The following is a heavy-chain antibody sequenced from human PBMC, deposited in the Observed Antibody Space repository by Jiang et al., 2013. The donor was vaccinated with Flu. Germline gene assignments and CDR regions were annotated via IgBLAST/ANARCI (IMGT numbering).Heavy chain of an antibody. J-gene: IGHJ5*02. CDR2: IYYSGSR. D-gene: IGHD3-10*01. Sequence: GSGLVKPSETLSLTCTVSGGSISNYYWSWIRQPPGKGLEWIGYIYYSGSRNYNPSLKSRVTISFDTSKNQFSLKLSSVTAADTAVYYCARSAVVRGALNWFDPWGQGTLVTVSS. CDR3: ARSAVVRGALNWFDP. V-gene: IGHV4-59*08. CDR1: GGSISNYY.